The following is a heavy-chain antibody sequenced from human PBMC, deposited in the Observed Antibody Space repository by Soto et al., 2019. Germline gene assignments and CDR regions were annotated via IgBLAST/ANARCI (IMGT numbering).Heavy chain of an antibody. Sequence: ASVKVSCKASGYTFTSYDINWVRQATGQGLEWMGWMNPNSGNTGYAQKFQGRVTMTRNTSISTAYMELSSLRSEDTAVYYCAGGPLVLGVIIASRYYYYYYMDVWSKGTTVTVSS. V-gene: IGHV1-8*01. CDR2: MNPNSGNT. J-gene: IGHJ6*03. D-gene: IGHD3-10*01. CDR3: AGGPLVLGVIIASRYYYYYYMDV. CDR1: GYTFTSYD.